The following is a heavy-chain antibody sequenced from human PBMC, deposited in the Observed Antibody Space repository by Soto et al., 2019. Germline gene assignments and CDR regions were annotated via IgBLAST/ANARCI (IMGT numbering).Heavy chain of an antibody. D-gene: IGHD3-22*01. Sequence: GGSLRLSCAASGFTFSGSAMHWVRQASGKGLEWVGRVRSKANNYATAYAASVKSRFTISRDDSKNTAFLQMNSLKTEDTAFYYCGIDSSGYYYTYGMDVWGQGTSVTVSS. CDR2: VRSKANNYAT. CDR3: GIDSSGYYYTYGMDV. V-gene: IGHV3-73*01. J-gene: IGHJ6*02. CDR1: GFTFSGSA.